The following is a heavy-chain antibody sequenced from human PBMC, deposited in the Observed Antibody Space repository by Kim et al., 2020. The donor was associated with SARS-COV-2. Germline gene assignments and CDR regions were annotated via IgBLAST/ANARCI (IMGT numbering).Heavy chain of an antibody. D-gene: IGHD6-19*01. CDR1: GFTFSSYG. Sequence: GGSLRLSCAASGFTFSSYGMHWVRQAPGKGLEWVAIISYDGSNKYYADSVKGRFTISRDNSKNTLFLQMNSLRTEDTAVYYCAKDSGRRNSVAGTPFDYWGQGTLVTVSS. V-gene: IGHV3-30*18. CDR2: ISYDGSNK. J-gene: IGHJ4*02. CDR3: AKDSGRRNSVAGTPFDY.